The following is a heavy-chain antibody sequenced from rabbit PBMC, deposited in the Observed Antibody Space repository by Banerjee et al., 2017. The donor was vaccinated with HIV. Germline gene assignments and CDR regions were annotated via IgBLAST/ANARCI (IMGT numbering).Heavy chain of an antibody. V-gene: IGHV1S45*01. CDR3: ARGTGGAGDGLGL. D-gene: IGHD4-2*01. Sequence: QEQLEESGGDLVKPEGSLTLTCTASEVFFSFSNWICWVRQAPGKGLEWIACIHSVSGSTYYASWAKGRFTISKTSSPTVTLQMTSLTAADTATYFCARGTGGAGDGLGLWGQGTLVTVS. CDR2: IHSVSGST. J-gene: IGHJ3*01. CDR1: EVFFSFSNW.